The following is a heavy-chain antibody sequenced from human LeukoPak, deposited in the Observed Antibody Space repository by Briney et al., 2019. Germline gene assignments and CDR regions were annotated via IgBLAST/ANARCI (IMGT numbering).Heavy chain of an antibody. D-gene: IGHD2/OR15-2a*01. V-gene: IGHV1-46*01. J-gene: IGHJ6*03. CDR2: INPSGGST. Sequence: ASVKVSCKASGYTFTSYYMHWVRQAPGQGLEWMGIINPSGGSTSYAQKFQGRVTMTRDMSTSTVYVELSSLRSEDTAVYYCVRCPNMGSNAYYYYMDVWGKGTTVTVSS. CDR3: VRCPNMGSNAYYYYMDV. CDR1: GYTFTSYY.